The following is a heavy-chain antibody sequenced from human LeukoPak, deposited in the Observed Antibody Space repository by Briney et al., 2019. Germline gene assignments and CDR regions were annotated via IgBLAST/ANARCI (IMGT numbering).Heavy chain of an antibody. CDR1: GFTFSSCG. D-gene: IGHD2-2*01. CDR2: ISSSSSTI. CDR3: ASMYRGS. J-gene: IGHJ5*02. Sequence: GGSLRLSCAASGFTFSSCGMNWVRQAPGKGLEWVSYISSSSSTIYYADSVKGRFTISRDNAKNSLYLQMNSLRAEDTAVYYCASMYRGSWGQGTLVTVSS. V-gene: IGHV3-48*04.